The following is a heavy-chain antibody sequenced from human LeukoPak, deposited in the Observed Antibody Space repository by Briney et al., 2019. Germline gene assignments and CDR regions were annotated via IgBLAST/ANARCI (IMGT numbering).Heavy chain of an antibody. V-gene: IGHV4-34*01. CDR1: GGSFSGYY. D-gene: IGHD5-12*01. CDR2: ISHSGST. CDR3: ARCLVATPTHGYYYYMDV. J-gene: IGHJ6*03. Sequence: SETLSLTCAVYGGSFSGYYWSWIRQPPGKGLEWIGEISHSGSTNYNPSLKSRVTISVDTSKNQFSLKLSSVTAADTAVYYCARCLVATPTHGYYYYMDVWGKGTTVTVSS.